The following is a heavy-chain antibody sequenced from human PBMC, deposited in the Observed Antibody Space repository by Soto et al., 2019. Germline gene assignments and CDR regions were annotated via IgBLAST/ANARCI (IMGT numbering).Heavy chain of an antibody. V-gene: IGHV3-23*01. Sequence: EVQLLESGGGLVQPGGSLRLSCAASGFTFSSFAMSWVRQAPGKGLEWVSAISGSGGSTYYADSVKGRFTISRDNSKNTLYLQLNSLRAEDTAVYYCTKSDVTQLVQGLDYWGQGTLVTVSS. J-gene: IGHJ4*02. CDR2: ISGSGGST. D-gene: IGHD6-6*01. CDR3: TKSDVTQLVQGLDY. CDR1: GFTFSSFA.